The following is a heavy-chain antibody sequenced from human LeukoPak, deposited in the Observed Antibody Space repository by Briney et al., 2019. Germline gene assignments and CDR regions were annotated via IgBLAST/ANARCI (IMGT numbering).Heavy chain of an antibody. D-gene: IGHD6-13*01. CDR3: AKDATAVPGTVYMGV. CDR1: GFTFSDYE. V-gene: IGHV3-48*03. Sequence: GGSLRLSCAASGFTFSDYEMNWVRQAPGKGLEWLSHISISGTTIHYADSVKGRFTISRDNAKNSVYLQMTSLRAEDTALYYCAKDATAVPGTVYMGVWGKGTTVTISS. CDR2: ISISGTTI. J-gene: IGHJ6*03.